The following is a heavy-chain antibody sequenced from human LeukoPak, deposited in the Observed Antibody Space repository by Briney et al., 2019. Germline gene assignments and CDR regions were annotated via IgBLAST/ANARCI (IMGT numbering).Heavy chain of an antibody. V-gene: IGHV4-39*07. Sequence: PSETLSLTCTVSGGSISTSNYYWGWIRQPPGKGLEWIGNIFYSGSTYYSPSLRSRVTISLDTSRNQFSLKLNSVTAADTAVYYCARRRQGFTYGHHDYWGQGTLVTVSS. CDR3: ARRRQGFTYGHHDY. CDR1: GGSISTSNYY. CDR2: IFYSGST. D-gene: IGHD5-18*01. J-gene: IGHJ4*02.